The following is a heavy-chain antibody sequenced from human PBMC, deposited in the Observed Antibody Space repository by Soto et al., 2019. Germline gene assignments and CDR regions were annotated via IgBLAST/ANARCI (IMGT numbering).Heavy chain of an antibody. CDR3: VKGAWLDY. Sequence: PGGSLRLSCAASGFTFSSYSMTWVRQAPGKGLEWVSLIRGNDGSTHYADCVKGRFAISRDNSRNTLYLQMNSLRAEDTAVYFCVKGAWLDYWGQGNMVTVSS. CDR2: IRGNDGST. CDR1: GFTFSSYS. D-gene: IGHD3-16*01. J-gene: IGHJ4*02. V-gene: IGHV3-23*01.